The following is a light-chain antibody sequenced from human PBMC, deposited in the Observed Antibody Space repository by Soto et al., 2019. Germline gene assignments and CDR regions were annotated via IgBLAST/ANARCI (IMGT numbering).Light chain of an antibody. CDR1: QSISTW. V-gene: IGKV1-5*03. Sequence: DIQMTQSPSTLSGSVGDRVSITCRASQSISTWLAWYQQKPGKAPKLLISKASSLESGVPSRFSGSGSGTEFTLTISSLQPDDFGTYFCQHYSSYPFTFGPGTKVDSK. CDR3: QHYSSYPFT. CDR2: KAS. J-gene: IGKJ3*01.